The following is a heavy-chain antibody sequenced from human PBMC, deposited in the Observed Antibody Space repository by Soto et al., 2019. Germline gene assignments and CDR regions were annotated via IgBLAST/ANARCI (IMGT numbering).Heavy chain of an antibody. V-gene: IGHV3-23*01. D-gene: IGHD6-13*01. CDR2: ISGSGGST. J-gene: IGHJ6*03. Sequence: GGSLRLSCAASGFTFSSYAMSWVRQAPGKGLEWVSAISGSGGSTYYADSVKGRFTISRDNSKNTLYLQMNSLRAEDTAVYYCAKGHRGGGSSWYHNYYYMDVWGKGTTVTVSS. CDR1: GFTFSSYA. CDR3: AKGHRGGGSSWYHNYYYMDV.